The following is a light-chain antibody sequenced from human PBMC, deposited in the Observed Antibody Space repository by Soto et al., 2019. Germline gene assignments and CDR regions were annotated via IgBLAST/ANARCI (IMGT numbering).Light chain of an antibody. V-gene: IGLV2-14*01. CDR1: SSDVGGYNY. J-gene: IGLJ3*02. CDR2: EVS. Sequence: QSALTQPASVSGSPGQSITISCTGTSSDVGGYNYVSWYQQHPGKAPKLMIYEVSNRPSGVSNRFSGSKSGNTASRTISGIQAEDEADYYCSSYTSSSTRVFGGGTELTVL. CDR3: SSYTSSSTRV.